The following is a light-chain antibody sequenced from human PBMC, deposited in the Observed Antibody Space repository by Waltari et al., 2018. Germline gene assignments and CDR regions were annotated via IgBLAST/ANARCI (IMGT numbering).Light chain of an antibody. CDR2: WAS. CDR3: QQYYSTPPT. CDR1: QSVLYSSNNKNY. J-gene: IGKJ5*01. V-gene: IGKV4-1*01. Sequence: VMTQSPDSLAVSLGERATINCKSSQSVLYSSNNKNYLAWYQQKPGQPPKLLIYWASTRESGVPDRFSGSGSGTDFTLTISSLQAEDVAVYYCQQYYSTPPTFGQGTRLEIK.